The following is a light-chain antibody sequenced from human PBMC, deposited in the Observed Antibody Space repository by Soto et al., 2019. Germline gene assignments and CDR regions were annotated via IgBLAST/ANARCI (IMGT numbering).Light chain of an antibody. CDR1: GSDVGSYKY. J-gene: IGLJ1*01. V-gene: IGLV2-14*01. CDR2: EVS. CDR3: SSYTSISSLGV. Sequence: QSALTQPASVSGSPGQSITISCTGTGSDVGSYKYVSWYQQHPGKAPKLIIFEVSNRPSGVSDRFSGPKSGNTASLTISGLQAEDEADYYCSSYTSISSLGVFGTGTKLTVL.